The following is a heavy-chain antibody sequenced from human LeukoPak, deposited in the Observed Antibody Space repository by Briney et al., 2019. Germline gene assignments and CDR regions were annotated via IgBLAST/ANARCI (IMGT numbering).Heavy chain of an antibody. D-gene: IGHD5-12*01. CDR3: ARVRVATMPWGYYYYYYYMDV. CDR1: GGTLANYA. Sequence: ASVKVSCKASGGTLANYAVSWVRQAPGQGLEWMGGFIPIFGSANYAQQFQGRLTMTADESTSTAYMELSSLRSEDTAVYYCARVRVATMPWGYYYYYYYMDVWGKGTTVTVSS. J-gene: IGHJ6*03. V-gene: IGHV1-69*13. CDR2: FIPIFGSA.